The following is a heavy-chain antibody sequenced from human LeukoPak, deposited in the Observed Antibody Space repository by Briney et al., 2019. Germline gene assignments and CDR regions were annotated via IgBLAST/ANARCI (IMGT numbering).Heavy chain of an antibody. CDR1: GGSISSGGYY. D-gene: IGHD2-15*01. J-gene: IGHJ4*02. CDR3: ARGGSTPDY. V-gene: IGHV4-30-2*01. Sequence: PSETLSLTCTVSGGSISSGGYYWSWIRRPPGKGLEWIGYIYHSGSTYYNPSLKSRVTISVDRSKNQFSLKLSSVTAADTAVYYCARGGSTPDYWGQGTLVTVSS. CDR2: IYHSGST.